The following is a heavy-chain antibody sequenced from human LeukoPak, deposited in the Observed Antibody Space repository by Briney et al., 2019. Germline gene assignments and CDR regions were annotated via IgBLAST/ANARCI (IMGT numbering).Heavy chain of an antibody. CDR3: AREFNNWFDP. CDR1: GGSISSYY. CDR2: IYYSGST. V-gene: IGHV4-59*12. J-gene: IGHJ5*02. Sequence: RASETLSLTCTVSGGSISSYYWSWIRQPPGKGLEWIGYIYYSGSTNYNPPLKSRVTISVDTSKNQFSLKLSSVTAADTAVYYCAREFNNWFDPWGQGTLVTVSS.